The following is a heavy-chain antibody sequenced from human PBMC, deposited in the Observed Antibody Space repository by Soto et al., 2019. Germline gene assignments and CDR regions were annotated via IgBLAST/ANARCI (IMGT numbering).Heavy chain of an antibody. Sequence: GGSLRLSCAASGFTFSSYSMNWVRQAPGKGLEWVSYISSSSSTIYYADSVKGRFTISRDNAKNSLYLQMNSLRDEDTAVYYCARVKSSGWYREDYYYYGMYVWGQGTTVTVSS. V-gene: IGHV3-48*02. D-gene: IGHD6-19*01. CDR1: GFTFSSYS. J-gene: IGHJ6*02. CDR2: ISSSSSTI. CDR3: ARVKSSGWYREDYYYYGMYV.